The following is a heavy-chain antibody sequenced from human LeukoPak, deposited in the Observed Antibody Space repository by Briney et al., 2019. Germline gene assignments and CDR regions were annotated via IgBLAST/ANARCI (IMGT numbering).Heavy chain of an antibody. Sequence: GASVKVSCKAFGYTFTSYGISWVRQAPGQGLEWMGWISAYNGNTNYAQKLQGRVTMTTDTSTSTAYMELGSRRSDDTAVYYCASIIVAGTYAFDIWGQGTMVTVSS. CDR3: ASIIVAGTYAFDI. CDR2: ISAYNGNT. J-gene: IGHJ3*02. CDR1: GYTFTSYG. D-gene: IGHD6-19*01. V-gene: IGHV1-18*01.